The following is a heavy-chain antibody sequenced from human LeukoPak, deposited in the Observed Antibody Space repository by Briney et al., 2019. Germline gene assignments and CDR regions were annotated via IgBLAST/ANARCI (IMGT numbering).Heavy chain of an antibody. Sequence: GGSLRLSCAASGFTFDDYAMHWVRQAPGKGLEWVSLISWDGGSTYYADSVKGRFTISRDSSKNTLYLQMNSLRAEDTAVYCCARGRSYYHYWGQGTLVTVSS. V-gene: IGHV3-43D*03. D-gene: IGHD3-10*01. CDR2: ISWDGGST. CDR1: GFTFDDYA. CDR3: ARGRSYYHY. J-gene: IGHJ4*02.